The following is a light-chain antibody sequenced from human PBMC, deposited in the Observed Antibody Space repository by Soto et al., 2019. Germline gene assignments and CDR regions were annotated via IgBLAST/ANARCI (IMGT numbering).Light chain of an antibody. Sequence: DIQMAQSPSSLSASIGDRVTITCRASQGISEYLAWYQQRPGNAPNLLIYGASILQSGVPSRFSGSGSGTHFTLTISSLQPEDFATYYCQQSYSTPRTFGQGTKVEIK. V-gene: IGKV1-27*01. CDR1: QGISEY. J-gene: IGKJ1*01. CDR2: GAS. CDR3: QQSYSTPRT.